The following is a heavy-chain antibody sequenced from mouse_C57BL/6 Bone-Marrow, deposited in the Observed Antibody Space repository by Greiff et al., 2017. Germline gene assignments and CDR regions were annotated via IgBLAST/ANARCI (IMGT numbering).Heavy chain of an antibody. Sequence: QVQLKESGPELVKPGASVKISCKASGYSFTSYYIHWVKQRPGQGLEWIGWIYPGSGNTKYNEKFKGKATLTADTSSSTAYMQLSSLTPEDSAVYYCASHYYGSISYYAMDYWGQGTSVTVSS. CDR1: GYSFTSYY. CDR3: ASHYYGSISYYAMDY. CDR2: IYPGSGNT. D-gene: IGHD1-1*01. J-gene: IGHJ4*01. V-gene: IGHV1-66*01.